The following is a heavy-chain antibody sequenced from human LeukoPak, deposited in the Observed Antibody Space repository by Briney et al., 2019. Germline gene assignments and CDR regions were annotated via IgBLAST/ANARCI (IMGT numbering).Heavy chain of an antibody. CDR2: INPNSGGT. D-gene: IGHD6-13*01. CDR1: GYTFTGYY. J-gene: IGHJ4*02. V-gene: IGHV1-2*02. CDR3: ARDRRVLAAAEVDLDY. Sequence: ASVKVSCKASGYTFTGYYMHWVRQAPGQGLEWMGWINPNSGGTNYAQKFRGRVTMTRDTSISTAYMELSRLRSDDTAVYYCARDRRVLAAAEVDLDYWGQGTLVTVSS.